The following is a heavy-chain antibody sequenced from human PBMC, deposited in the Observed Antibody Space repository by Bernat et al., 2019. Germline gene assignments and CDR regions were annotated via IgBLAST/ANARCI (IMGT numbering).Heavy chain of an antibody. D-gene: IGHD3-10*01. CDR3: ARDHWFRELLPPFDY. J-gene: IGHJ4*02. CDR1: GYTFTSYG. Sequence: QVQLVQSGAEVKKPGASVKVSCKASGYTFTSYGISWVRQAPGQGLEWMGWISAYNGNTNYAQKIQGRVTMTTDTSTSTAYMELRSLRSDDTAVYYCARDHWFRELLPPFDYWGQGTLVTVSS. CDR2: ISAYNGNT. V-gene: IGHV1-18*01.